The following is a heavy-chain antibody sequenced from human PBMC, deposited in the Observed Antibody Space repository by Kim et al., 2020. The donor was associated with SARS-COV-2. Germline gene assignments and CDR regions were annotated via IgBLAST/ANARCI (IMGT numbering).Heavy chain of an antibody. Sequence: GESLKISCKGSGYSFTSYWIGWVRQMPGKGLEWMGIIYPVDSDTRYSPSFQGQVTISADKSISTAYLQWSSLKASDTAMYYCARLGTTAAYYYGSGSYYGYFDYWGQGTLVTVSS. CDR1: GYSFTSYW. CDR3: ARLGTTAAYYYGSGSYYGYFDY. V-gene: IGHV5-51*01. J-gene: IGHJ4*02. CDR2: IYPVDSDT. D-gene: IGHD3-10*01.